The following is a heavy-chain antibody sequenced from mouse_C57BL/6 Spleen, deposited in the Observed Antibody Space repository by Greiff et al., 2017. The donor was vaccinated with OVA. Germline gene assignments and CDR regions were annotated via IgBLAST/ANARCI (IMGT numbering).Heavy chain of an antibody. CDR1: GYTFTSYW. J-gene: IGHJ2*01. V-gene: IGHV1-69*01. CDR3: ARSGTPYYFDY. D-gene: IGHD3-1*01. Sequence: VQLQQPGAELVMPGASVKLSCKASGYTFTSYWMHWVKQRPGQGLEWIGEIDPSDSYTNYNQKFKGKSTSTVDKSSSTAYMQLSSLTSEDSAVYYCARSGTPYYFDYWGQGTTLTVSS. CDR2: IDPSDSYT.